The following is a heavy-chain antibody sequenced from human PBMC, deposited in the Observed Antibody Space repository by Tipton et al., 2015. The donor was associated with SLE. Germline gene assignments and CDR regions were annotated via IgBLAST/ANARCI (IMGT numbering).Heavy chain of an antibody. V-gene: IGHV4-61*09. Sequence: TLSLTCTVSGDSLSSSSYYWSWIRQPPGEGLGWIGDIYSSGTTNYNPSLKSRVTISVDTSNNQFSRKLSSVTAADTAVYYCARGGNSYDNGGYFWAFRYWGQGTLVTVSS. CDR3: ARGGNSYDNGGYFWAFRY. D-gene: IGHD3-22*01. CDR1: GDSLSSSSYY. J-gene: IGHJ4*02. CDR2: IYSSGTT.